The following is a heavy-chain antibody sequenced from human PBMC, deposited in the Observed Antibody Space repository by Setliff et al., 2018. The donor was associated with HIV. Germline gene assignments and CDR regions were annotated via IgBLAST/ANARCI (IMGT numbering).Heavy chain of an antibody. CDR2: IYTSGST. J-gene: IGHJ4*02. Sequence: SETLSLTCTVSGGSISSGSHYWSWIRQPAGKGLEWIGHIYTSGSTNYNPSLKSRVTMSGDTSKNQFSLKLSSVTAADTAVYYCASGFGVVTFDYWGQGTLVTVSS. CDR1: GGSISSGSHY. D-gene: IGHD3-3*01. V-gene: IGHV4-61*09. CDR3: ASGFGVVTFDY.